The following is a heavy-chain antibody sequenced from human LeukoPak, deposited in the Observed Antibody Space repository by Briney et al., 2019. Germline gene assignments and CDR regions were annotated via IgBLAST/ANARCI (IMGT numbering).Heavy chain of an antibody. Sequence: GGSLRLSCAASGFTFDDYGMSWVRQAPGKGLEWVSGINWNGGSTGYADSVKGRFTISRDNARNSLYLQMNSLRAEDTAVYYCASLHGVVNYFDYWGQGTLVTVSS. J-gene: IGHJ4*02. D-gene: IGHD5-24*01. CDR3: ASLHGVVNYFDY. V-gene: IGHV3-20*04. CDR2: INWNGGST. CDR1: GFTFDDYG.